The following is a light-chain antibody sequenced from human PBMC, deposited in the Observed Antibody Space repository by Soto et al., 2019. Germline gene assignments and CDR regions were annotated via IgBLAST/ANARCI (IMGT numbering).Light chain of an antibody. CDR1: QGISNY. V-gene: IGKV1-17*03. J-gene: IGKJ4*01. CDR3: QEYNNWHPVT. CDR2: GAS. Sequence: DIQMTQSPSSMSASLVYRFTITCLASQGISNYLAWFQQKPGKVPKRLIYGASSLQSGVPSRFSGSGSGTEFTLTISSLQPEDFAVYYCQEYNNWHPVTFGGGTKVDIK.